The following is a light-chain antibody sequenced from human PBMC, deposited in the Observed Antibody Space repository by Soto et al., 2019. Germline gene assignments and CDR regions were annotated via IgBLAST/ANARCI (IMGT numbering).Light chain of an antibody. J-gene: IGKJ1*01. CDR2: WAS. CDR1: QSVLYSSNNKNC. V-gene: IGKV4-1*01. CDR3: QQYYSTPRT. Sequence: DIVMTQSPDSVAVSLGERATINCKSSQSVLYSSNNKNCLAWYQQKPGQPPKLLIYWASTRESRVPDRFSGSGSGTDFTLTISSLQAEDVAVYYCQQYYSTPRTFGQGTKVEIK.